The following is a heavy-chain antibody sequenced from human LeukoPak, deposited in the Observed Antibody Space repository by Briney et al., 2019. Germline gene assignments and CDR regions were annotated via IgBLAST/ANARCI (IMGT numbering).Heavy chain of an antibody. V-gene: IGHV1-2*02. J-gene: IGHJ4*02. Sequence: GASVEVSCKASGYTFTGYYMHWVRQAPGQGREWMGWINPNSGGTNYAQKFQGRVTMTRDTSISTAYMELSRLRSDDTAVYYCAWTAGKRGLYYFDYWGQGTLVTVSS. CDR3: AWTAGKRGLYYFDY. CDR1: GYTFTGYY. D-gene: IGHD3/OR15-3a*01. CDR2: INPNSGGT.